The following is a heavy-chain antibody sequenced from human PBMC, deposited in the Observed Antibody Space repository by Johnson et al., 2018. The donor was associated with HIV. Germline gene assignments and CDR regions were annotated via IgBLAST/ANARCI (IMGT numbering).Heavy chain of an antibody. CDR2: IFTVGDV. V-gene: IGHV3-66*01. CDR3: ARSMTTVTVAFDI. D-gene: IGHD4-17*01. J-gene: IGHJ3*02. Sequence: VQLVESGGGLAQPGGSLRLSCAASGITVSSNYMSWVRQAPGKGLEWVSVIFTVGDVYYADSVKGRFTISRDNAKNSLYLQMNSLRAEDTAVYYCARSMTTVTVAFDIWGQGTMVTVSS. CDR1: GITVSSNY.